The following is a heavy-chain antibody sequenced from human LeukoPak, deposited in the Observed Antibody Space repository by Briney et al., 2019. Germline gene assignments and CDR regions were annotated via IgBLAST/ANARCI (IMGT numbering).Heavy chain of an antibody. CDR2: LSRSGINI. CDR3: ARRVIVVGLDY. V-gene: IGHV3-48*03. D-gene: IGHD3-22*01. Sequence: GGSLRLSCAASGFTFSSYEMNWVRQAPGKGLEWVSYLSRSGINIYYADSVKGRFTISRDNAKNSLYLQMNSLRAEDTAVYYCARRVIVVGLDYWGQGTLVTVSS. CDR1: GFTFSSYE. J-gene: IGHJ4*02.